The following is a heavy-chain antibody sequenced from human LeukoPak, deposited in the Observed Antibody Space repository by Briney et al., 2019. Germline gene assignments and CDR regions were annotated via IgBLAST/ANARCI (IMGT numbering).Heavy chain of an antibody. CDR2: IKQDGGEI. CDR3: ARHSYSSPSLTY. D-gene: IGHD1-26*01. Sequence: GGSLRLSCAASGLTFSTYWMSWVRQAPGKGLEWVANIKQDGGEIYYVDSVKGRFTISRDNTKNSLYLQMNSLRAEDTAVYYCARHSYSSPSLTYWGQGTLVTVSS. V-gene: IGHV3-7*01. CDR1: GLTFSTYW. J-gene: IGHJ4*02.